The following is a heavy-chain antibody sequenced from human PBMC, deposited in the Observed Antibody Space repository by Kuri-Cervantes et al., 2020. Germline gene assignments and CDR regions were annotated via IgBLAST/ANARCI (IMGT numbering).Heavy chain of an antibody. CDR3: ARDRRITAAADYYFDY. D-gene: IGHD6-13*01. J-gene: IGHJ4*02. Sequence: GESLKISCAASGFTVSSNYMSWVRQAPGKGLEWVSVIYSGGSTYYADSVKGRFTISRDNSKNTLYLQMNSLRAEDTAVYYCARDRRITAAADYYFDYWGQGTLVTVSS. V-gene: IGHV3-66*01. CDR1: GFTVSSNY. CDR2: IYSGGST.